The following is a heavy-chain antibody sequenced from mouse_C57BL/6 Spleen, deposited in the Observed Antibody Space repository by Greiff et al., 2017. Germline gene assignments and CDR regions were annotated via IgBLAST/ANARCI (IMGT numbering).Heavy chain of an antibody. Sequence: QVQLKESGPGLVQPSQSLSITCTVSGFSLTSYGVHWVRQSPGKGLEWLGVIWSGGSTDYNAAFISRLSISKDNSKSQVFFKMNSLQADDTAIYYCASLYDGYYVGAMDYWGQGTSVTVSS. J-gene: IGHJ4*01. V-gene: IGHV2-2*01. D-gene: IGHD2-3*01. CDR3: ASLYDGYYVGAMDY. CDR1: GFSLTSYG. CDR2: IWSGGST.